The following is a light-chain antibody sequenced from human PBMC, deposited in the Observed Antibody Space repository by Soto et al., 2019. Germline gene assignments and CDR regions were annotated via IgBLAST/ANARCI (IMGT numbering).Light chain of an antibody. CDR3: QQYTNWPLT. V-gene: IGKV3-15*01. CDR1: HSVSSS. J-gene: IGKJ4*01. CDR2: GAS. Sequence: EIVMTQSPATLSVSPGERATLSCRASHSVSSSLAWYQQKPGQAPRLLIYGASTRATGLPARFSGSGSGTEFTLTISSLQSEDFAFYYCQQYTNWPLTFGGGTKVEIK.